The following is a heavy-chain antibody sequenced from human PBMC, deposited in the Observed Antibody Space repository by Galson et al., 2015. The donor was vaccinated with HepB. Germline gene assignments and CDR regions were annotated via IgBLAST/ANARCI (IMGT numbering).Heavy chain of an antibody. CDR1: GFTFSSYW. J-gene: IGHJ4*02. D-gene: IGHD2-21*02. V-gene: IGHV3-7*03. CDR3: AKGLPSQLDNYFDY. Sequence: SLRLSCAASGFTFSSYWMSWVRQAPGKGLEWVANIKQDGSEKYYVDSVKGRFTISRDNAKNSLYLQMNSLRAEDTAVYYCAKGLPSQLDNYFDYWGQGTLVTVSS. CDR2: IKQDGSEK.